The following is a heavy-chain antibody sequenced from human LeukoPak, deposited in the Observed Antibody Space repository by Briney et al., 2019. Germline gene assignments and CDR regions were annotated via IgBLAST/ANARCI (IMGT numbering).Heavy chain of an antibody. Sequence: ASVTVSCTASGGTFSSYAISWVRQAPGQGLEWMGGIIPIFGTANYAQKFQGRVTITADESTSTAYMELSSLRSEDTAVYYCARGEWELQFDPWGQGTLVTVSS. CDR1: GGTFSSYA. CDR3: ARGEWELQFDP. D-gene: IGHD1-26*01. J-gene: IGHJ5*02. CDR2: IIPIFGTA. V-gene: IGHV1-69*13.